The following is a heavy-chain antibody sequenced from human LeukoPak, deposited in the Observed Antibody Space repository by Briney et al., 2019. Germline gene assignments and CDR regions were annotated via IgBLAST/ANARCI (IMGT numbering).Heavy chain of an antibody. J-gene: IGHJ6*02. Sequence: QSGPTLVNPTQTLTLTCTFSGFSLSTSGMCVSWIRQPPGKALEWLALIDWGDDKYYSTSLKTRLTISKDAPKNQVVLTMTNMDPVDTATYYCARIQPASNYNYFYYYGMDVWGQGTTVTVSS. CDR3: ARIQPASNYNYFYYYGMDV. D-gene: IGHD4-11*01. CDR2: IDWGDDK. V-gene: IGHV2-70*01. CDR1: GFSLSTSGMC.